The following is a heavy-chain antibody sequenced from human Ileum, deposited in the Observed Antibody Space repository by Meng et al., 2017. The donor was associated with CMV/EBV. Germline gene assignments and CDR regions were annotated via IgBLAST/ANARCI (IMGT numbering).Heavy chain of an antibody. CDR3: AKGRGGWLLDY. CDR1: GFTFSSYA. CDR2: ISGSGGST. Sequence: GESLKISCAASGFTFSSYAMSWVRQAPGKGLEWVSAISGSGGSTYYADSVKGRFTISRDNSKNTLYLQMSSLRAEDTAVYYCAKGRGGWLLDYWGQGTLVTVSS. J-gene: IGHJ4*02. V-gene: IGHV3-23*01. D-gene: IGHD5-12*01.